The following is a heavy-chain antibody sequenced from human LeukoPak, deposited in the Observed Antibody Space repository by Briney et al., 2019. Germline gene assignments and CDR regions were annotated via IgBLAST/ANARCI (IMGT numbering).Heavy chain of an antibody. V-gene: IGHV3-23*01. CDR1: GITLSNYG. CDR2: ISGRGGGT. Sequence: GGSLRLSCAVSGITLSNYGMSWVRQAPGKGLEWVAGISGRGGGTVYADSVKGRLTISRDNPKNTLYLQLNSLRAEDTAVYFCAKRGVVIRVVLVGFQKEAYYFDSWGQGALVTVSS. CDR3: AKRGVVIRVVLVGFQKEAYYFDS. D-gene: IGHD3-10*01. J-gene: IGHJ4*02.